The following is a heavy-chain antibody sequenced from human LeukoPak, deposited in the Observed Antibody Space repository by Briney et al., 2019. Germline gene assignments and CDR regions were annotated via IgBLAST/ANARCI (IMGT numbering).Heavy chain of an antibody. CDR2: INPSGGGT. V-gene: IGHV1-46*01. J-gene: IGHJ4*02. Sequence: ASVKVSCKASGYTFTGYYIHWVRQAPGQGLEWMGIINPSGGGTTYAQKFQGRVTMTRDTSTSTVYMELSSLRSEDTAVYYCAREMASTYYFDYWGQGTLVTVSS. CDR3: AREMASTYYFDY. CDR1: GYTFTGYY. D-gene: IGHD5-24*01.